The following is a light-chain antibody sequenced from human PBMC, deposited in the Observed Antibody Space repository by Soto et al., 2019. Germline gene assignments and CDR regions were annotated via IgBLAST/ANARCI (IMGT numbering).Light chain of an antibody. CDR2: DAS. J-gene: IGKJ1*01. CDR3: QQYNSYWRT. V-gene: IGKV1-5*01. Sequence: IQVSQSPSTLSASVADRVTITCRASQSISSWLAWYQQKPGKAPKLLIYDASSLESGVPSRFSGSGSGTEFTLTISSLQPDDFATYYCQQYNSYWRTFGQGTKVDIK. CDR1: QSISSW.